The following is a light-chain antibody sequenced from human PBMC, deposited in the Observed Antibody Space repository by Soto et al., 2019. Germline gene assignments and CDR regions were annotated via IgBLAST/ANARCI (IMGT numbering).Light chain of an antibody. CDR1: SSDVGSYNF. J-gene: IGLJ1*01. CDR3: ITYTTSSNCV. Sequence: QSVLTQPASVSGSPGQSITISCTGTSSDVGSYNFVSWYQQLPGKAPKLMIYEVSNRPSGVSNRFSGSKSGNTASLTISALQGEDECHYYCITYTTSSNCVFGSGTKVTVL. V-gene: IGLV2-14*01. CDR2: EVS.